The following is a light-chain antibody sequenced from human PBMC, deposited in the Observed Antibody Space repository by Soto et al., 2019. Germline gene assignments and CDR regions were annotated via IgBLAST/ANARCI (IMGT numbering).Light chain of an antibody. V-gene: IGKV3-20*01. Sequence: IEMTQSPATLSVSPGERATLSCRASQSVSSNLVWYQQKPSQAPRLLIYGASTRATGIPDRFSGSGSGTDFTLTISRLEPEDFAVYYCQQYGSSGTFGQGTKVDIK. CDR2: GAS. J-gene: IGKJ1*01. CDR1: QSVSSN. CDR3: QQYGSSGT.